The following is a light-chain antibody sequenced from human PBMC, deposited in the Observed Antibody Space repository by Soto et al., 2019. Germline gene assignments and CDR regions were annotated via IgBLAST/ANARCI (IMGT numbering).Light chain of an antibody. Sequence: QAVLTQPPSVSEAPGQRVTIAGTANRSNIGAGDDVHGYRQLTGTATKLIIYDNENRLSGVPDRFSGSISGISASLAISGLEAEDESDYYCQSYDSSPSGSRVFGTGNKGTVL. J-gene: IGLJ1*01. V-gene: IGLV1-40*01. CDR2: DNE. CDR1: RSNIGAGDD. CDR3: QSYDSSPSGSRV.